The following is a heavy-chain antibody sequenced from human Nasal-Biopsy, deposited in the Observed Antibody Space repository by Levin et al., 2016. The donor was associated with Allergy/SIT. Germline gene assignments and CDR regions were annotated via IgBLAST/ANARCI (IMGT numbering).Heavy chain of an antibody. Sequence: SETLSLTCTVSGGSITNSYWNWIRQPPGKGLEWIGYIYYEREQQLQSLTQESSHHISRHVQEPVSLRLSSVTAADTAMYYCGRRTPYSSGLYSDAFDIWGRGTMVTVSS. CDR2: IYYEREQ. J-gene: IGHJ3*02. V-gene: IGHV4-59*08. CDR1: GGSITNSY. D-gene: IGHD6-19*01. CDR3: GRRTPYSSGLYSDAFDI.